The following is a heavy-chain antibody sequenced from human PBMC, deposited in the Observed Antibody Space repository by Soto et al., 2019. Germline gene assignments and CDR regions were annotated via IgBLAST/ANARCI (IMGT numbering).Heavy chain of an antibody. CDR2: ISGSGGST. Sequence: EVQLLESGGGLVQPGGSLRLSCAASGFTFSSYAMSWVRQAPGKGLEWVSVISGSGGSTYYADSVKGRFTISRDNSKNTQYLQMNSLSAEDTAVYYCAKGGTMIVVVTTEYFDYWGQGTMVTVSS. D-gene: IGHD3-22*01. V-gene: IGHV3-23*01. CDR1: GFTFSSYA. CDR3: AKGGTMIVVVTTEYFDY. J-gene: IGHJ4*02.